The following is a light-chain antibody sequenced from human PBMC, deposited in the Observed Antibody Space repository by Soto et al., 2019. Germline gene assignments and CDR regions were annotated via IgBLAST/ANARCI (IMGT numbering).Light chain of an antibody. V-gene: IGKV3-15*01. CDR1: QSISDT. Sequence: EIVMTQSRATLSVSPGRRPTLSYRASQSISDTLAWYQQKPGQAPRLLIYGASTRAPGFPARFSGSGSGTDFTLTISSLQSEDFAVYYCQQYNNWPWTFGQGTKVDIK. CDR2: GAS. CDR3: QQYNNWPWT. J-gene: IGKJ1*01.